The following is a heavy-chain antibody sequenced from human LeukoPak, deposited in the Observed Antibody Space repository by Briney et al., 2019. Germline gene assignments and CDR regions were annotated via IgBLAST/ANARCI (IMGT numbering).Heavy chain of an antibody. D-gene: IGHD2-15*01. Sequence: GGSLRLSCAASGFSFSIYAMSWVRQVPGRGLEWVAAISSGGGNTYYADSVKGRFPISRDNSKNTLHLQMNSLRAEDTAVYHCVRQLGYCSDDSCYFDYWGQGTLVTVSS. J-gene: IGHJ4*02. V-gene: IGHV3-23*01. CDR3: VRQLGYCSDDSCYFDY. CDR1: GFSFSIYA. CDR2: ISSGGGNT.